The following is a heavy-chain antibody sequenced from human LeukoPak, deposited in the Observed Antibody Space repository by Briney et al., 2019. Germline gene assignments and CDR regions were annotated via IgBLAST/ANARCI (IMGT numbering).Heavy chain of an antibody. CDR1: GASISSGSYY. CDR3: ARGASSSSAIGYYYYYMDV. CDR2: VYTSGSS. D-gene: IGHD6-6*01. J-gene: IGHJ6*03. V-gene: IGHV4-61*02. Sequence: NPSQTLSLTCTVSGASISSGSYYWSWIRQPAGKGLEWVGRVYTSGSSNYNPSLKSRVTISVDTPKNQFSLRLTSVTAADTAVYYCARGASSSSAIGYYYYYMDVWGKGTTVTVSS.